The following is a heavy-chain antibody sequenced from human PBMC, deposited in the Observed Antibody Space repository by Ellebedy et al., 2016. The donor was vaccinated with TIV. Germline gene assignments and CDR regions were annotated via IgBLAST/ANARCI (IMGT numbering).Heavy chain of an antibody. V-gene: IGHV3-66*01. Sequence: GGSLRLSXAASGFTVSSNYMSWVRQAPGKGLEWASVIYSGGSTYYADSVKGRFTISRDNSKNTLYLQMNSLRAEDTAVYYCARGLGSGSPPYYWGQGTLVTVPS. CDR3: ARGLGSGSPPYY. D-gene: IGHD3-10*01. CDR2: IYSGGST. CDR1: GFTVSSNY. J-gene: IGHJ4*02.